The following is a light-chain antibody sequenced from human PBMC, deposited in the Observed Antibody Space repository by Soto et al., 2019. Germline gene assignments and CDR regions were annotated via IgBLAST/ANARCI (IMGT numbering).Light chain of an antibody. J-gene: IGKJ4*01. CDR2: AAS. CDR3: QRYYNAPFT. CDR1: PGIKNY. V-gene: IGKV1-27*01. Sequence: DIQVTQYPSSLSASVGDRVTITCRASPGIKNYLAWYQQKPGESPKLLIYAASTLESGIPPRFSGSGSGTEFTLTINNLQPEDVATYNCQRYYNAPFTFGGGTKVEIK.